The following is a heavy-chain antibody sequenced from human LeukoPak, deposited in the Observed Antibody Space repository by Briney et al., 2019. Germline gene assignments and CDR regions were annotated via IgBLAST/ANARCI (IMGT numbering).Heavy chain of an antibody. CDR3: ARGQGKGGFDY. Sequence: TGKSLRLSCAASGFTFRSNAMHWVRQAPGRGLDWVAVISYDGNNQDYAESVKGRFTLSRDISKNTLYLQMNSLRPEDTAVYYCARGQGKGGFDYWGQGTLATVSS. D-gene: IGHD3-16*01. CDR2: ISYDGNNQ. V-gene: IGHV3-30-3*01. CDR1: GFTFRSNA. J-gene: IGHJ4*02.